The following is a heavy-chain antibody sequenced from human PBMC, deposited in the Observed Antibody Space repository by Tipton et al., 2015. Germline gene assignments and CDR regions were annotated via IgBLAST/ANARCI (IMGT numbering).Heavy chain of an antibody. D-gene: IGHD2-2*01. CDR1: GGSISSGDYY. J-gene: IGHJ6*02. V-gene: IGHV4-30-4*01. Sequence: TLSLTCTVSGGSISSGDYYWSWIRQSPGKGLEWIGYIYYTGRTYYNPSLKSRATISADTSKDQFSLKLNSVTAADTAVYHCAGDLLGSCDGTTCSSRGMDVWGQGTTVTVSS. CDR2: IYYTGRT. CDR3: AGDLLGSCDGTTCSSRGMDV.